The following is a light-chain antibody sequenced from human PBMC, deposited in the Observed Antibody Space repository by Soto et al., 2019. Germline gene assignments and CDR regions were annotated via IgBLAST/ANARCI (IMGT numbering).Light chain of an antibody. CDR3: SSYVGTNSYV. Sequence: QPVLTQPPSASGSPGQSVTISCTGTSSDVGGYNYVSWYQHHPDKAPKLIIYEVYKRPSGVPDRFSGSKSGNTAALTVSGLQAEDEADYYCSSYVGTNSYVFGTGTKVTVL. CDR1: SSDVGGYNY. J-gene: IGLJ1*01. V-gene: IGLV2-8*01. CDR2: EVY.